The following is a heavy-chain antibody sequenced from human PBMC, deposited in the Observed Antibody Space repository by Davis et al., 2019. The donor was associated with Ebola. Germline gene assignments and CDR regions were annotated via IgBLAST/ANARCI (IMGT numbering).Heavy chain of an antibody. Sequence: HSQTLSLTCSISGDSVSSNSAAWNWIRQSPSRGLEWLGRTYYNSKWYNDYAVSVKSRMTINADTSKNQFSLQLNSVTPEDTAVYYCARFRWELRGFDYWGQGTLVTVSS. CDR2: TYYNSKWYN. CDR1: GDSVSSNSAA. J-gene: IGHJ4*02. V-gene: IGHV6-1*01. CDR3: ARFRWELRGFDY. D-gene: IGHD1-26*01.